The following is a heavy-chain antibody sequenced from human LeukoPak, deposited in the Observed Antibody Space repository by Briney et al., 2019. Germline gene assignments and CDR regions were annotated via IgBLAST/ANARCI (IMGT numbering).Heavy chain of an antibody. V-gene: IGHV1-46*01. CDR1: GYSFINYY. CDR3: ARAWEAVPGHYGVIDY. D-gene: IGHD4-17*01. CDR2: INPSGGST. J-gene: IGHJ4*02. Sequence: ASVKASCKASGYSFINYYIHWVRQAPGQGLEWMGIINPSGGSTSFAQKFQGRVTMTRDMSTSTIYMELNSLRSEDTAVYYCARAWEAVPGHYGVIDYWGQGTLVTVSS.